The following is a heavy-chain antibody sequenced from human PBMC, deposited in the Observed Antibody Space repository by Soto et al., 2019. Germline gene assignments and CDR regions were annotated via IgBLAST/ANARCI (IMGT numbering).Heavy chain of an antibody. J-gene: IGHJ4*02. CDR2: ISGSGGST. V-gene: IGHV3-23*01. Sequence: EVQLLESGGGLVQPGGSLRLSCAASGFTFSSYAMSWVRQAPGKGLEWVSVISGSGGSTYYADSVKGRFTISRDNSKSLLYLQMNRLSAEATAVYHCSRRSGGWYVDYWCQGTMVTVSS. CDR1: GFTFSSYA. D-gene: IGHD6-19*01. CDR3: SRRSGGWYVDY.